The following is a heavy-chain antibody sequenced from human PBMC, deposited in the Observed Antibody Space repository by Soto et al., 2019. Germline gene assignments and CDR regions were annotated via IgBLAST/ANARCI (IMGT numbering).Heavy chain of an antibody. J-gene: IGHJ5*02. V-gene: IGHV2-5*02. D-gene: IGHD6-19*01. CDR3: AHRPSVSGPYGFAP. CDR1: GFSLSSTGVA. Sequence: QITLKESGPTVVKPTQTLTLTCTLSGFSLSSTGVAVAWIRQSPGKAPEWLALIYWDDDKRYRPSLERRLTITKDTSNNQVVLTMTNMEPVDTGTYYCAHRPSVSGPYGFAPWGQGTLVTVSS. CDR2: IYWDDDK.